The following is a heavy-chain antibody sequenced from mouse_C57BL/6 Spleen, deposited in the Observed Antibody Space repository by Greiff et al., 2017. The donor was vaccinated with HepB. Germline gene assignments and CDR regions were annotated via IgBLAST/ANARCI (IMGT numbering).Heavy chain of an antibody. CDR1: GYTFTSYW. J-gene: IGHJ3*01. Sequence: VQLQQPGAELVKPGASVKLSCKASGYTFTSYWMHWVKQRPGQGLEWIGMIPPNSGSTNYNEKFKSKATLTVDKSSSTAYMQLSSLTSEDSAVYYCASYGRPAWFAYWGQGTLVTVAA. CDR3: ASYGRPAWFAY. D-gene: IGHD2-1*01. CDR2: IPPNSGST. V-gene: IGHV1-64*01.